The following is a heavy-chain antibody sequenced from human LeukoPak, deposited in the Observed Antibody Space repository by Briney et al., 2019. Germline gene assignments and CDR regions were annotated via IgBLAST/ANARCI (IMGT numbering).Heavy chain of an antibody. J-gene: IGHJ4*02. D-gene: IGHD3-22*01. V-gene: IGHV3-21*01. Sequence: GGSLRLSCAASGFTFDDYAMHWVRQAPEKGLEWVSLITPSSSDRYYADSVQGRFTISRDNAKNSLYLQMNSLRAEDTAVYYCARTYYYDRSAVFGYWGQGTLVTVSS. CDR3: ARTYYYDRSAVFGY. CDR1: GFTFDDYA. CDR2: ITPSSSDR.